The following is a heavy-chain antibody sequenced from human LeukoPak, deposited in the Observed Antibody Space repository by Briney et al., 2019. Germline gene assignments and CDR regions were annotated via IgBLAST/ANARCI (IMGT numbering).Heavy chain of an antibody. V-gene: IGHV1-2*04. Sequence: ASVKVSCKASGYTVTGYYMHWVRQAPGQGLEWMGWINPNSGGTNYAQKFQGWVTMTRDTSISTAYMELSRLRSDDTAVYYCATASTSCCLSSGMDVWGQGTTVTVSS. CDR1: GYTVTGYY. D-gene: IGHD2-2*01. CDR2: INPNSGGT. J-gene: IGHJ6*02. CDR3: ATASTSCCLSSGMDV.